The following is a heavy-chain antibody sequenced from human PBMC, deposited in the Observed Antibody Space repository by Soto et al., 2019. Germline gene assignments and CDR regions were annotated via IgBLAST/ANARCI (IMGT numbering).Heavy chain of an antibody. D-gene: IGHD3-10*01. J-gene: IGHJ4*02. Sequence: QVQLVESGGGVVQPGRSLRLSCAASGFTFSSYGMHWVRQAPGKGLEWVAVIWYDGSNKYYADSVKGRFTISRDNSKNTLYLQMNSLRAEDTAVYYCARDGMKSSAWFGELLVHYWGQGTLVTVSS. CDR1: GFTFSSYG. V-gene: IGHV3-33*01. CDR2: IWYDGSNK. CDR3: ARDGMKSSAWFGELLVHY.